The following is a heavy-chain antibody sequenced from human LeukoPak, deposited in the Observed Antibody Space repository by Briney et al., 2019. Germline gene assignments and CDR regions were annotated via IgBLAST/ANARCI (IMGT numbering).Heavy chain of an antibody. CDR1: GGSISSGGYY. CDR2: SHYSGSA. Sequence: SQTLSLTCTVSGGSISSGGYYWSWIRQHPGKGLEWIGYSHYSGSAYYNPSLKTRVTISVDTSKNQFSLKMSSVTAADTAVYYCARVGSCSGGSCYGGFDYWGQGTLVTVSS. D-gene: IGHD2-15*01. V-gene: IGHV4-30-4*08. J-gene: IGHJ4*02. CDR3: ARVGSCSGGSCYGGFDY.